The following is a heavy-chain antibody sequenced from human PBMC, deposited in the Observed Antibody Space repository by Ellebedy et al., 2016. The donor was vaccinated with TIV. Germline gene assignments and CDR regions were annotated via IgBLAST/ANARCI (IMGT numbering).Heavy chain of an antibody. V-gene: IGHV3-7*01. CDR3: ARVAMAAAGDDY. D-gene: IGHD6-13*01. Sequence: DSVRGRITISRDNAKKSLYLQMNSLRAEDTAVYYCARVAMAAAGDDYWGQGTLVTVSS. J-gene: IGHJ4*02.